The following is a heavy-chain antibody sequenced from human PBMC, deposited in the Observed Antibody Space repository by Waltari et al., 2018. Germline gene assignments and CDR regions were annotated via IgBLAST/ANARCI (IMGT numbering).Heavy chain of an antibody. CDR1: GYTFTGYS. J-gene: IGHJ5*02. CDR3: ARPRRYCTGGTCYSNWLDP. V-gene: IGHV1-2*02. CDR2: LDPKSGRT. D-gene: IGHD2-15*01. Sequence: QVQLVQSGAEVQQPGASVKVSCTASGYTFTGYSIHGVRQAPGQGLEWMGWLDPKSGRTHFSQKFQDRVTMTRDTSIRTAYMELSRLKSDDTAVYYCARPRRYCTGGTCYSNWLDPWGQGTLVTVSS.